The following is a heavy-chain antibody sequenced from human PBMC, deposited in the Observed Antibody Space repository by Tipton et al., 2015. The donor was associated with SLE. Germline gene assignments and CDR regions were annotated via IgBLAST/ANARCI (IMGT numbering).Heavy chain of an antibody. CDR2: IWYDGSNK. D-gene: IGHD6-13*01. V-gene: IGHV3-33*01. CDR1: GFTFSSYG. Sequence: SGFTFSSYGMHWVRQAPGKGLEWVAVIWYDGSNKYYADSVKGRFTISRDNSKNTLYLQMNSLRAEDTAVYYCARDPPGYSSSWFFDYWGQGTLVTVSS. CDR3: ARDPPGYSSSWFFDY. J-gene: IGHJ4*02.